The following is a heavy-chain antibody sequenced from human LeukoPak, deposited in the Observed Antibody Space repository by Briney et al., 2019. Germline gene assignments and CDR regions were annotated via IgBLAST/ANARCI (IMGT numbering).Heavy chain of an antibody. J-gene: IGHJ6*02. Sequence: PGGSLRLSCAASGFTFSSYGMHWVRQAPGKGLEWVSVISYDGSNKYYADSVKGRFTISRDNSKNTLYLQMNSLRAEDTAVYYCAKETHYDIRGRAYYYYYGMDVWGQGTTVTVSS. V-gene: IGHV3-30*18. D-gene: IGHD3-9*01. CDR2: ISYDGSNK. CDR3: AKETHYDIRGRAYYYYYGMDV. CDR1: GFTFSSYG.